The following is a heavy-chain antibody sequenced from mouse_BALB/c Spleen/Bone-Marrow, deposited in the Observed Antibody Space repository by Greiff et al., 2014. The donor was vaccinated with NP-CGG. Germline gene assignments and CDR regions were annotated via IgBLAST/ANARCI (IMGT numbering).Heavy chain of an antibody. Sequence: DVMLVESGGGLVQPGGSRKLSCAASGFTFSSFGMHWVRQAPEKGLEWVAYISSVSSTIYYADTMKGRFTISRDNPKNTLFLQMASLRSEDTAMYYCTRAGTLGSMDYWGQGTSVTVSA. CDR1: GFTFSSFG. V-gene: IGHV5-17*02. D-gene: IGHD3-3*01. J-gene: IGHJ4*01. CDR2: ISSVSSTI. CDR3: TRAGTLGSMDY.